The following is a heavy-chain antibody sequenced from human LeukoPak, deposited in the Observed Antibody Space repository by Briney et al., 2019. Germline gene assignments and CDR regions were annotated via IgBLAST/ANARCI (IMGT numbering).Heavy chain of an antibody. V-gene: IGHV4-59*08. CDR1: GGSISSYY. Sequence: PSETLSLTCTVSGGSISSYYWSWIRQPPGKGLEWIGYVYYSGSTNYNPSLKSRVTISVDTSKNQFSLKLSSVTAADTAVYYCAIHRGQHSSGWYLDYWGQGTLVSVSS. CDR3: AIHRGQHSSGWYLDY. J-gene: IGHJ4*02. D-gene: IGHD6-19*01. CDR2: VYYSGST.